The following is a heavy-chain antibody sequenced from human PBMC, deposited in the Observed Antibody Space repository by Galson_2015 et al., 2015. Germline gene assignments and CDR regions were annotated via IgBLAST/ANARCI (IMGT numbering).Heavy chain of an antibody. J-gene: IGHJ5*02. CDR3: AGFYGSGSHTWFDP. CDR1: GGSFSNYY. D-gene: IGHD3-10*01. CDR2: ISNSGTS. Sequence: ETLSLTCSVSGGSFSNYYWSWIRQPPGKGLEWLGHISNSGTSNYKPSLKRRATISLDTSKNPFSLKLSSVTAADTAVYFCAGFYGSGSHTWFDPWGQGTLVTVSS. V-gene: IGHV4-4*08.